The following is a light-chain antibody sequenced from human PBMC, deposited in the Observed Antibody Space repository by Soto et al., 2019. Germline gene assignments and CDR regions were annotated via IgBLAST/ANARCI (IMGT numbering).Light chain of an antibody. CDR2: GAS. CDR1: QTVSGSY. V-gene: IGKV3-20*01. Sequence: IVLTQSPGTLSLSPGERATLSCRASQTVSGSYLAWYQHKPGQAPRLLIHGASTRATGIPDRFSVSGSGTDFTLTISGLEPEDFVVYYCQPDCNSANTFGQGTKLEIK. CDR3: QPDCNSANT. J-gene: IGKJ2*01.